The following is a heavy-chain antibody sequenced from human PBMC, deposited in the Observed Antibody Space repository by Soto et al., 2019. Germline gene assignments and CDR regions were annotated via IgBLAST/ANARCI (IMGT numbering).Heavy chain of an antibody. Sequence: GESLKISCKGSGYSFTSYWIGWVRQMPGKGLEWMGIIYPGDSDTRYSPSFQGQVTISADKSISTAYLQWSSLKASDTAMYYCASLGYCISTSCPSRYYGMDVWGQGTTVTVSS. V-gene: IGHV5-51*01. CDR3: ASLGYCISTSCPSRYYGMDV. CDR1: GYSFTSYW. CDR2: IYPGDSDT. J-gene: IGHJ6*02. D-gene: IGHD2-2*01.